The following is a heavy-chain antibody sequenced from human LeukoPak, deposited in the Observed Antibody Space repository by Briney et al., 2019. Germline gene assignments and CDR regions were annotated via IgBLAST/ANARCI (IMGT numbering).Heavy chain of an antibody. Sequence: GGSLRLSCAASGFTFRNYPMSWVRQAPGKGLEWVSAISGGSTFYADSVKGRFTISRDNSKNTLYLQIDSLRAEDTAVYYCAKVPAVAGKKNWFDPWGLGTLVTVSS. V-gene: IGHV3-23*01. J-gene: IGHJ5*02. D-gene: IGHD6-19*01. CDR1: GFTFRNYP. CDR3: AKVPAVAGKKNWFDP. CDR2: ISGGST.